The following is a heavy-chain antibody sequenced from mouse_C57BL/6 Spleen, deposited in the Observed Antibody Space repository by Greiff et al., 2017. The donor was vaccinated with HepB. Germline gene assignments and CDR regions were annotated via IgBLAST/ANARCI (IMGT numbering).Heavy chain of an antibody. CDR3: ARYMKECYAMDY. V-gene: IGHV7-3*01. Sequence: EVMLVESGGGLVQPGGSLSLSCAASGFTFTDYYMSWVRRPPGKALEWLGFIRNKANGYTTEYSAYVKGRFTISRDNSQRILYLHMNALRAEDSATYYCARYMKECYAMDYWGQGTSVTVSS. CDR1: GFTFTDYY. J-gene: IGHJ4*01. CDR2: IRNKANGYTT.